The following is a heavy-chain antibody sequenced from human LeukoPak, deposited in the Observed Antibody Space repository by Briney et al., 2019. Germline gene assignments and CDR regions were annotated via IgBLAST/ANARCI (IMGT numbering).Heavy chain of an antibody. V-gene: IGHV3-21*01. Sequence: GGSLRLSCAASGFTFGSYSMNWVRQAPGKGLEWVSSISSSSSYISYADSVKGRFTISRDNAKNSLYLQMNNLRVEDAAVYYCARGRPLFEDYWGQGTLVTVSS. J-gene: IGHJ4*02. CDR3: ARGRPLFEDY. CDR2: ISSSSSYI. CDR1: GFTFGSYS. D-gene: IGHD3-10*02.